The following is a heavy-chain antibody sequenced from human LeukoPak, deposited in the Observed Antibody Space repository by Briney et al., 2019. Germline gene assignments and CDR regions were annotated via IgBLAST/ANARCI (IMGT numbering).Heavy chain of an antibody. CDR1: GGTFSSYA. Sequence: SVKVSCKASGGTFSSYAISWVRQAPGQGLEWMGGIIPIFGTANYAQKFQGGVTITADKSTSTAYMELSSLRSEDTAVYCCARDRSDGNFYYDYWGQGTLVTVSS. CDR3: ARDRSDGNFYYDY. D-gene: IGHD2-21*02. V-gene: IGHV1-69*06. CDR2: IIPIFGTA. J-gene: IGHJ4*02.